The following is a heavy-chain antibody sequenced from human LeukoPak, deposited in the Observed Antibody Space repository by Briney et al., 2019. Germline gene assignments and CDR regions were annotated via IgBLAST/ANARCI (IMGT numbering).Heavy chain of an antibody. CDR2: INPNSGGT. CDR1: GYTFTGYY. D-gene: IGHD3-22*01. CDR3: ARDLNSLRSGYYLSAFDI. Sequence: GASVKVSCKASGYTFTGYYMHWVRQAPGQGLEWMGWINPNSGGTNYAQKFQGRVTMTRDTSISTAYMELSRLRSDDTAVYYCARDLNSLRSGYYLSAFDIWGQGTMVTVSS. V-gene: IGHV1-2*02. J-gene: IGHJ3*02.